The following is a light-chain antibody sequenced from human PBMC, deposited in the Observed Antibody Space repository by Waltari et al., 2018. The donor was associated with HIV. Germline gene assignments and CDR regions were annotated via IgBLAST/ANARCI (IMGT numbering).Light chain of an antibody. CDR2: EVS. J-gene: IGLJ3*02. CDR3: SSYTSSNTWV. Sequence: QSALTQPPSVSGSPGQSVTISCTGTSSDGGYFKRVPWYHQPPGTTPKLMIFEVSNLPSGVPDRFSGSKSDNTASLTISGLQAEDEADYYCSSYTSSNTWVFGGGTKLTVL. V-gene: IGLV2-18*02. CDR1: SSDGGYFKR.